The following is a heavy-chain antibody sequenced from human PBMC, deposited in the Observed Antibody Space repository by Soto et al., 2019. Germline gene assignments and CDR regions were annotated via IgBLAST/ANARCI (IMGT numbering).Heavy chain of an antibody. J-gene: IGHJ6*02. CDR1: GFTFSSYW. CDR3: ASGQYCSSTSCYFYYYGMDV. Sequence: EVQLVESGGGLVQPGGSLRLSCAASGFTFSSYWMSWVRQAPGKGLEWVANIKQDGSEKYYVDSVKGRFTISRDNAKNSLYLQMNSLRAEDTAVYYCASGQYCSSTSCYFYYYGMDVWGQGTTVTVSS. V-gene: IGHV3-7*03. CDR2: IKQDGSEK. D-gene: IGHD2-2*01.